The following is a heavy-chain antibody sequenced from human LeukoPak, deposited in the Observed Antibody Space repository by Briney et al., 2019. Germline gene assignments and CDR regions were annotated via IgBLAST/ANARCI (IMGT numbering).Heavy chain of an antibody. CDR2: ISYDGGNK. V-gene: IGHV3-30*18. J-gene: IGHJ4*02. CDR1: RFTFSNYG. CDR3: AKDSCSSTSCYEDF. Sequence: GGSLRLSCAASRFTFSNYGMHWVRQAPGKGLEWVAVISYDGGNKYYSDSVKGRFTISRDNSKNTLYLQMNSLRAEDTGVYYCAKDSCSSTSCYEDFWGQGTLVTVSS. D-gene: IGHD2-2*01.